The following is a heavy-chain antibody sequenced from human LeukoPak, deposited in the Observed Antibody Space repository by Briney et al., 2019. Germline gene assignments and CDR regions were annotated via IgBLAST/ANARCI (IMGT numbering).Heavy chain of an antibody. CDR1: GYTFTSYY. J-gene: IGHJ5*02. V-gene: IGHV1-46*01. Sequence: ASVKVSCKASGYTFTSYYMHWVRQAPGQGLEWMGIINPSGGSTSYAQKFQGRVTMTRDTSTSTVYMELSSLRSEDTAVYYCARGRGHRITIFGGTKNWFDPWGQGTLVTVSS. CDR2: INPSGGST. CDR3: ARGRGHRITIFGGTKNWFDP. D-gene: IGHD3-3*01.